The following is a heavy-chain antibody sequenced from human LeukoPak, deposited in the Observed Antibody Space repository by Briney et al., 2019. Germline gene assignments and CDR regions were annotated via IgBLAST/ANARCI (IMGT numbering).Heavy chain of an antibody. CDR3: ARDSSGWPNWFDP. Sequence: SETLSLTCAVYGGSFSDYYWSWIRQPPGKGLEWIGEINHSRSTNYNPSLKSRVTISVDTSKNQFSLRLSSVTAADTAVYYCARDSSGWPNWFDPWGQGTLVTVSS. CDR2: INHSRST. V-gene: IGHV4-34*01. J-gene: IGHJ5*02. CDR1: GGSFSDYY. D-gene: IGHD6-19*01.